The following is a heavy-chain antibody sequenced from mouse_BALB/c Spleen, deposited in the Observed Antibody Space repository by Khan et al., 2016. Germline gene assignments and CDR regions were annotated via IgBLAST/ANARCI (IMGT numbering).Heavy chain of an antibody. J-gene: IGHJ2*01. D-gene: IGHD1-1*01. CDR3: VSSYYGSSYYFDY. CDR2: IDPANGNT. Sequence: LKQSGAELVKPGASVKLSCTASGFNIKDTYMHWVKQRPEQGLEWIGRIDPANGNTKYDPKFQGKATITADTSSNTAYLQLSSLTSEDTAVYYCVSSYYGSSYYFDYWGQGTTLTVSS. V-gene: IGHV14-3*02. CDR1: GFNIKDTY.